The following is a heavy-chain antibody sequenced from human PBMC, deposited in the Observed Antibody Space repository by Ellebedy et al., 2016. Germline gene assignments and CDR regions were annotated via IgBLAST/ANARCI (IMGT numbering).Heavy chain of an antibody. CDR1: GFTLNTYW. CDR3: VRGSGSLDY. Sequence: GGSLRLSCAASGFTLNTYWMTWVRQAPGKGLEWVANIKPDGSVKNYLDSVKGRFTISRDNAKNSVFLQMNSLRAEDMAVYYCVRGSGSLDYWGQGTPVTVSS. J-gene: IGHJ4*02. D-gene: IGHD1-26*01. CDR2: IKPDGSVK. V-gene: IGHV3-7*03.